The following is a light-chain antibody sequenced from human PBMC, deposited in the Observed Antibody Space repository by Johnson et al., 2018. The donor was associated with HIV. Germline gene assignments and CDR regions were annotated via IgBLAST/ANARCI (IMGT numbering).Light chain of an antibody. CDR2: DNN. Sequence: QAVLTQPPSVSAAPGQKVTISCSGSSSNIGNNYVSWYQQLPGTAPKLLIYDNNKRPSGIPDRFSGSKSGTSATLGITGLQTGAEADYYCGTWDSRLSRGGFGTGTKVTVL. V-gene: IGLV1-51*01. CDR3: GTWDSRLSRGG. CDR1: SSNIGNNY. J-gene: IGLJ1*01.